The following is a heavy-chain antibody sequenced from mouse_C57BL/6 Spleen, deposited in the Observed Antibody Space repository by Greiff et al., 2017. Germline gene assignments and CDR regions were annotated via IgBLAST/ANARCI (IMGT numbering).Heavy chain of an antibody. J-gene: IGHJ3*01. CDR2: IYPRDGST. Sequence: VQLQESGPELVKPGASVKLSCKASGYTFTSYDINWVKQRPGQGLEWIGWIYPRDGSTKYNEKFKGKATLTVDTSSSTAYMELHSLTSADAAVYFYARSGYYGSSQAWFAYWGQGTLVTVSA. CDR3: ARSGYYGSSQAWFAY. D-gene: IGHD1-1*01. V-gene: IGHV1-85*01. CDR1: GYTFTSYD.